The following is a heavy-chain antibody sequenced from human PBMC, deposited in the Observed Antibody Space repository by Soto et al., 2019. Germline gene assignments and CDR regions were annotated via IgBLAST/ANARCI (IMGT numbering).Heavy chain of an antibody. D-gene: IGHD6-19*01. V-gene: IGHV5-51*01. J-gene: IGHJ6*02. CDR3: ARLDSSGYYYYGMDV. CDR1: GYSFTSYW. Sequence: GESLKISCKGSGYSFTSYWIGWVRQMPGKGLEWMGIIYPGDSDTRYSPSFQGQVTISADKSISTAYLQWSSLKASDSAMYYCARLDSSGYYYYGMDVWGQGTTVTVSS. CDR2: IYPGDSDT.